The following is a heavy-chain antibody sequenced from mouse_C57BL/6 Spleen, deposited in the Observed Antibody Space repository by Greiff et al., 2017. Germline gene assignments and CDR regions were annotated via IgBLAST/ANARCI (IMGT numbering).Heavy chain of an antibody. D-gene: IGHD2-4*01. CDR3: AREGVYDYDGRPWFAY. CDR1: GYSFTDYN. J-gene: IGHJ3*01. V-gene: IGHV1-39*01. Sequence: EVQLQQSGPELVKPGASVKISCKASGYSFTDYNMNWVKQSNGKSLEWIGVINPNYGTNSYNQKFKGKATLTVDQSSSTAYMQLNSLTSEDSAVYYCAREGVYDYDGRPWFAYWGQGTLVTVSA. CDR2: INPNYGTN.